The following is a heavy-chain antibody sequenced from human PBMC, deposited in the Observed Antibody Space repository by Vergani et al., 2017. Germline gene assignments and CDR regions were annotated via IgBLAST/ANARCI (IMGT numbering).Heavy chain of an antibody. Sequence: QVQLQQWGAGLLKPSETLSLTCAVYGGSFSGYYWSWIRQPPGKGLEWIGYIYYSGSTNYNPSLKSRVTISVDTSKNQFSLKLSSVTAADTAVYYCARLERIAAPFDYWGQGTLVTVSS. D-gene: IGHD6-6*01. J-gene: IGHJ4*02. CDR1: GGSFSGYY. V-gene: IGHV4-34*11. CDR3: ARLERIAAPFDY. CDR2: IYYSGST.